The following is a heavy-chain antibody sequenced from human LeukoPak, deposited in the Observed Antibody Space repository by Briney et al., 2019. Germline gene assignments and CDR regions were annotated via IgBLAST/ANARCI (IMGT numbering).Heavy chain of an antibody. V-gene: IGHV3-23*01. Sequence: GGSLRLSCAASGFTFSCHAMRSVRQAPGKGLNLLSTITGGAENTYYADSVKGRFTISRDNSKDTVYLQMDSVRVEDTAVYYCAKVLSGSQDYWGQGALVTVFS. CDR3: AKVLSGSQDY. CDR1: GFTFSCHA. J-gene: IGHJ4*02. D-gene: IGHD1-26*01. CDR2: ITGGAENT.